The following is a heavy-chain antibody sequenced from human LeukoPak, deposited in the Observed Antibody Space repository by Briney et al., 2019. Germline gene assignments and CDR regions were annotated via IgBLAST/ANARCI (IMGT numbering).Heavy chain of an antibody. CDR1: GFSFSSYE. CDR2: IKQDGSEK. J-gene: IGHJ4*02. Sequence: GGSLRLSCAASGFSFSSYEMNWVRQAPGKGLEWVANIKQDGSEKYYVDSVKGRFTISRDNAKNSLYLQMNSLRAEDTAVYYCAGDWSSWLPGDFDYWGQGTLVTVSS. CDR3: AGDWSSWLPGDFDY. V-gene: IGHV3-7*01. D-gene: IGHD6-13*01.